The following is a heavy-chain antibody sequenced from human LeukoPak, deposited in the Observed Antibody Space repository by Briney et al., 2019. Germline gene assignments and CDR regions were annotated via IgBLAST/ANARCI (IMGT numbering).Heavy chain of an antibody. CDR1: GFXFSSYS. Sequence: GGSLRLSCAASGFXFSSYSMNWVRQAPGKGLEWVSSISSSSSYIYYADSVKGRFTISRDNSKNTLYLQMNSLRAEDAAVYYCATIGDRRSGELYRIDYWGQGTLVTVSS. D-gene: IGHD1-26*01. V-gene: IGHV3-21*01. J-gene: IGHJ4*02. CDR2: ISSSSSYI. CDR3: ATIGDRRSGELYRIDY.